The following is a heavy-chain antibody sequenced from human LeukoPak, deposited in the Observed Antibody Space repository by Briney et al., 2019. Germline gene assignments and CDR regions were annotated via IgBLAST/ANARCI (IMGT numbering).Heavy chain of an antibody. CDR3: TRRSSAAGRQYFDY. CDR1: GFPFSSAW. Sequence: GSLRLSFAASGFPFSSAWMNWVRPAPGKGLGWVGRIKSETDGGTTDYAAPVKGTFTISRDDSENMLYLQMNSLKTEDTAVYYCTRRSSAAGRQYFDYWGQGTLVTVSS. V-gene: IGHV3-15*07. J-gene: IGHJ4*02. D-gene: IGHD6-13*01. CDR2: IKSETDGGTT.